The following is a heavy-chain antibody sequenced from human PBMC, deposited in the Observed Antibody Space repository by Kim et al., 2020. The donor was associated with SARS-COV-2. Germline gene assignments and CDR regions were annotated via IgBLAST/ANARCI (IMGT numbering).Heavy chain of an antibody. CDR3: TRVPPYSNSWWDAFDI. J-gene: IGHJ3*02. V-gene: IGHV3-73*01. CDR2: IRSKANSYAT. Sequence: GGSLRLCCAASGFTFSDSAMYWVRQASGKGLEWVGRIRSKANSYATAYDVSVKGRFIISRDDSKNTAYLQMNSLKTEDTAIYYCTRVPPYSNSWWDAFDIWGQGTMVTVSS. CDR1: GFTFSDSA. D-gene: IGHD6-13*01.